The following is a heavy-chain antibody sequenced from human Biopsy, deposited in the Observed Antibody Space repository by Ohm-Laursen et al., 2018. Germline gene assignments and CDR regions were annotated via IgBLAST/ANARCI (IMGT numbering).Heavy chain of an antibody. Sequence: GTLSLTCAVSGGPFGINSHYWIWIRQPPGKGLEWIASIYYGGTTHYNASLQGRATISVDQPKNQFSLRLTSVTAADTAVYYCSKRDLSGTSPVWGQGTTVTVSS. V-gene: IGHV4-39*01. CDR2: IYYGGTT. CDR1: GGPFGINSHY. J-gene: IGHJ6*02. CDR3: SKRDLSGTSPV. D-gene: IGHD1-26*01.